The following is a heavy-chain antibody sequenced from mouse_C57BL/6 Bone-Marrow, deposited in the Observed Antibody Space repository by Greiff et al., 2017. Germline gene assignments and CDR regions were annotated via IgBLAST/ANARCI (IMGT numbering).Heavy chain of an antibody. Sequence: VQLQQPGAELVKPGASVQLSCKASGYTFTSYWMHWVKQRPGQGLEWIGMIHPNSCSTNYNEKFKSKATLTVDKSSSTASMQLSSLTSEDSAVYYCARWGQHRLHYYAMDYWGQGTSVTVSS. CDR2: IHPNSCST. J-gene: IGHJ4*01. CDR1: GYTFTSYW. CDR3: ARWGQHRLHYYAMDY. D-gene: IGHD3-2*02. V-gene: IGHV1-64*01.